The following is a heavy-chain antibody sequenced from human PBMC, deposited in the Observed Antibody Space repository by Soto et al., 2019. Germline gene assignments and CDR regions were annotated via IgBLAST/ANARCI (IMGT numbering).Heavy chain of an antibody. CDR2: ISYDGSND. CDR1: GFTFSSFG. J-gene: IGHJ6*02. Sequence: QVQLVESGGGVVQPGVSMRLSCAASGFTFSSFGMHWVRQAPGKGLEWVALISYDGSNDYYADSVKGRFTVSRDNSRDTLYVQMNSLRDDDTALYYCAKGVYSTDYYGMDVWGQGTTVTVSS. V-gene: IGHV3-30*18. CDR3: AKGVYSTDYYGMDV. D-gene: IGHD6-13*01.